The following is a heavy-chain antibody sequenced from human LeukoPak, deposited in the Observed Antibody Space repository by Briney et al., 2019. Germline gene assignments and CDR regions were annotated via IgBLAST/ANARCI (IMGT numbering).Heavy chain of an antibody. CDR2: ISGSDGST. V-gene: IGHV3-23*01. J-gene: IGHJ4*02. CDR3: AKIPKSIAAATTEKAWVDYFDY. CDR1: GFTFSSYA. D-gene: IGHD6-13*01. Sequence: GGSLRLSCVASGFTFSSYAMTWVRQAPGKGLEWVSAISGSDGSTYCADSVKGRFTISRDNSKNTLYLQMNSLRAEDTAVYYCAKIPKSIAAATTEKAWVDYFDYWGQGTLVTVSS.